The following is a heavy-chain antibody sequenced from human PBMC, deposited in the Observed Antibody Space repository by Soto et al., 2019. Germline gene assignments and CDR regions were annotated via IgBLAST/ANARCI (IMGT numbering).Heavy chain of an antibody. CDR1: GYTFTGYY. CDR2: INPNSGGT. CDR3: ARDIAAAGTKEYYFDY. Sequence: QVQLVQSGAEVKKPGASVKVSCKASGYTFTGYYIHWVRQAPGQGLEWMGWINPNSGGTNYAQKFQGWVTMTRDTSISTAYIELSRLRSDDTAVYYCARDIAAAGTKEYYFDYWGQGTLVSVSS. D-gene: IGHD6-13*01. V-gene: IGHV1-2*04. J-gene: IGHJ4*02.